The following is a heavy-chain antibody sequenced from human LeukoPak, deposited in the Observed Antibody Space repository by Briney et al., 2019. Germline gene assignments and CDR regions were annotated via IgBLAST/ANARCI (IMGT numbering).Heavy chain of an antibody. CDR1: GYTFTSYG. CDR3: ARDAQWLLRLYYYGMDV. V-gene: IGHV1-18*01. CDR2: ISAYNGNT. D-gene: IGHD3-22*01. Sequence: ASVKVPCKASGYTFTSYGISWVRQAPGQGLEWMGWISAYNGNTNYAQKLQGRVTMTTDTSTSTAYMELRSLRSDDTAVYYCARDAQWLLRLYYYGMDVWGQGTTVTVSS. J-gene: IGHJ6*02.